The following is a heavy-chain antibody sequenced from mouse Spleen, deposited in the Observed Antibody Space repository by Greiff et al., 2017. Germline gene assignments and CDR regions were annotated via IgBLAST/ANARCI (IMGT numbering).Heavy chain of an antibody. CDR2: ISSGGGNT. J-gene: IGHJ4*01. CDR3: ARRGYYYGSSYLYYAMDY. Sequence: EVMLVESGGGLVKLGGSLKLSCAASGFTFSSYAMSWVRQTPEKRLEWVATISSGGGNTYYPDSVKGRFTISRDNAKNTLYLQMSSLKSEDTAMYYCARRGYYYGSSYLYYAMDYWGQGTSVTVSS. V-gene: IGHV5-9*01. CDR1: GFTFSSYA. D-gene: IGHD1-1*01.